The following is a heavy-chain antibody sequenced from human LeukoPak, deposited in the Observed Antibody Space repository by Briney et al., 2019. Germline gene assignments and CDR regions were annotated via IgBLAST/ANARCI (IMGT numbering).Heavy chain of an antibody. CDR3: AKVWTFYGSGSYYNHNPSDY. J-gene: IGHJ4*02. CDR2: ISYDGSNK. Sequence: GGSLRLSCAASGFTFSSYGMHWVRQAPGKGLERVAVISYDGSNKYYADSVKGRFTISRDNSKNTLYLQMNSLRAEDTAVYYCAKVWTFYGSGSYYNHNPSDYWGQGTLVTVSS. V-gene: IGHV3-30*18. D-gene: IGHD3-10*01. CDR1: GFTFSSYG.